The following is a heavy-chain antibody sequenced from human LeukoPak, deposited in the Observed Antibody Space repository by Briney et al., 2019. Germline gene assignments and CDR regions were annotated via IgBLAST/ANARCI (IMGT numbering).Heavy chain of an antibody. CDR1: GFTFSNFA. D-gene: IGHD3-22*01. CDR3: AKAMIVVGSRPFDY. J-gene: IGHJ4*02. V-gene: IGHV3-30*04. CDR2: ISYDGSYK. Sequence: GRSLRLSCAASGFTFSNFAMHWVRQAPGKGLEWVSVISYDGSYKYYADSVKGRFTISRDNSKKTLYLQMNSLRAEDTAVYYCAKAMIVVGSRPFDYWGQGTLVTVSS.